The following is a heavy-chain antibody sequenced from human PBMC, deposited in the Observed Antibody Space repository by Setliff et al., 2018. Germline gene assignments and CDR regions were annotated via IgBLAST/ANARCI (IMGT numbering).Heavy chain of an antibody. CDR2: IYTSGST. J-gene: IGHJ6*03. CDR1: GGSISSYY. CDR3: ARDSRGNPPNYMDV. Sequence: SETLSLTCTVSGGSISSYYWSWIRQPAGKGLEWIGRIYTSGSTNYNPSLKSRVTMSVDTSENQFSLKLSSVTAADTAVYYWARDSRGNPPNYMDVWGKGTTVTVSS. V-gene: IGHV4-4*07.